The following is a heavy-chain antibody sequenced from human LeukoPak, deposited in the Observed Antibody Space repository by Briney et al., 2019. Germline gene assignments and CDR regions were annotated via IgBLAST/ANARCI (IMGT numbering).Heavy chain of an antibody. Sequence: EGSLRLSCAASGFTFTSYGFTFSSYAMHWVRQAPGKGLEWVAVVSYDGSNKYYADSVKGRFTISRDNSKNTLYLQMNSLRAADTAVYYCARNRTTSAFDIWGQGTMVTVSS. V-gene: IGHV3-30-3*01. J-gene: IGHJ3*02. CDR1: GFTFTSYGFTFSSYA. D-gene: IGHD1-14*01. CDR3: ARNRTTSAFDI. CDR2: VSYDGSNK.